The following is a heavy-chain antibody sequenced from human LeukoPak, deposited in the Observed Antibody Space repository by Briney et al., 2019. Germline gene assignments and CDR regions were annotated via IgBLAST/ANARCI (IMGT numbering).Heavy chain of an antibody. Sequence: PSETLSLTCTVSGGSISSGGYYWSWIRQHPGKGLEWIGYIYYSGSTYYNPSLKSRVTISIDTSRNQFSLKLSSVTAADTAVYYCARGSPSRLGELSLYRDFDHWGQGTLVTVSS. CDR3: ARGSPSRLGELSLYRDFDH. CDR2: IYYSGST. CDR1: GGSISSGGYY. V-gene: IGHV4-31*03. D-gene: IGHD3-16*02. J-gene: IGHJ4*02.